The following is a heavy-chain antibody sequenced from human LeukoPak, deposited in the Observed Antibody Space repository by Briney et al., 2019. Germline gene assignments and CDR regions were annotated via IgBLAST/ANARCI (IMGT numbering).Heavy chain of an antibody. J-gene: IGHJ5*02. Sequence: PGGSLRLSCAASGFTFSSYGMHWVRQDPGKGLEWVAFIRYDGSNKYYADSVKGRFTISRDNSKNTLYLQMNSLRAEDTAVYYCAKLYDFWSGTDQPGWGFDPWGQGTLVTVSS. CDR2: IRYDGSNK. CDR3: AKLYDFWSGTDQPGWGFDP. V-gene: IGHV3-30*02. CDR1: GFTFSSYG. D-gene: IGHD3-3*01.